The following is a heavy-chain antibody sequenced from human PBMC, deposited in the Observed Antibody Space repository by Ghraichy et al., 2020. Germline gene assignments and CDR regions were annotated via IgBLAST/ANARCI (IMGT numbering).Heavy chain of an antibody. CDR3: ARGSGSYSHGVDDAEYFQH. CDR2: MNPNSGNT. Sequence: ASVKVSCKASGYTFTSYDINWVRQATGQGLEWMGWMNPNSGNTGYAQKFQGRVTMTRNTSISTAYMELSSLRSEDTAVYYCARGSGSYSHGVDDAEYFQHWGQGTLVTVSS. CDR1: GYTFTSYD. D-gene: IGHD1-26*01. V-gene: IGHV1-8*01. J-gene: IGHJ1*01.